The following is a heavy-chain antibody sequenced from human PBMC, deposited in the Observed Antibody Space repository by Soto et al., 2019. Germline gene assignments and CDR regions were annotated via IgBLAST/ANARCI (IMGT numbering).Heavy chain of an antibody. CDR2: ISGSGGST. V-gene: IGHV3-23*01. CDR1: GFTFSSYA. CDR3: ANWDYYDSSGSIDPPFDY. J-gene: IGHJ4*02. D-gene: IGHD3-22*01. Sequence: PGGALRLSCAASGFTFSSYAMSWVRQAPGKGLEWVSAISGSGGSTYYADSVKGRFTISRDNSKNTLYLQINSLRAEDTAVYYCANWDYYDSSGSIDPPFDYWGQGTLVTVSS.